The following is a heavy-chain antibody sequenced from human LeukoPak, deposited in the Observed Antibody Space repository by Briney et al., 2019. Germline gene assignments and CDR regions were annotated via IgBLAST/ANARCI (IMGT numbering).Heavy chain of an antibody. V-gene: IGHV3-30*02. CDR2: IRFDGSYK. CDR3: AKDDAEYFQH. J-gene: IGHJ1*01. CDR1: GFTFSSYG. Sequence: PGGSLRLSCAASGFTFSSYGMHRVRQAPGKGLEWVAFIRFDGSYKSYADSVKGRFTISRDNSKNTLYLQMNSLRAEDTAVYYCAKDDAEYFQHWGQGTLVTVSS.